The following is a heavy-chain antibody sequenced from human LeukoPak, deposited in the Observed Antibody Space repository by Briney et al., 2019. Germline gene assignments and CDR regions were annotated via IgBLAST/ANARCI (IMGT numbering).Heavy chain of an antibody. J-gene: IGHJ4*02. Sequence: GGSLRLSCAASGFTFSSYGMHWVRQAPGKGLEWVAFIRYDGSFKYLADSVKGRFTISRDNSNNTLDLQMNSLRAEDTAVYYCARANWNDVVGLEDYFDYWGQGTLVTVSS. D-gene: IGHD1-20*01. CDR2: IRYDGSFK. V-gene: IGHV3-30*02. CDR1: GFTFSSYG. CDR3: ARANWNDVVGLEDYFDY.